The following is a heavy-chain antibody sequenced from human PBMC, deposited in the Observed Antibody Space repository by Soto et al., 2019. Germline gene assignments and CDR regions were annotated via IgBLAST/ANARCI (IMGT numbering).Heavy chain of an antibody. CDR1: GFTFSSYA. Sequence: GGSLRLSCAASGFTFSSYAMSWVRQAPGKGLEWVSAISGSGGSTYYADSVKGRFTISRDNSKNTLYLQMNSLRAEDTAVYYCAKKDQRWSDSSGYYGENFYYWGQGTLVTVSS. CDR2: ISGSGGST. CDR3: AKKDQRWSDSSGYYGENFYY. J-gene: IGHJ4*02. D-gene: IGHD3-22*01. V-gene: IGHV3-23*01.